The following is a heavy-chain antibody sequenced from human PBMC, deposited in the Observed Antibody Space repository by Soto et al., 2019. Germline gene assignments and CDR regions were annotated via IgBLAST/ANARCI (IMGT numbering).Heavy chain of an antibody. CDR1: GYTFTSYW. D-gene: IGHD3-10*01. CDR3: ARPRGALSPAHGFDI. J-gene: IGHJ3*02. CDR2: IYPDDSDT. Sequence: PGESLKISCKASGYTFTSYWIGLVRQMSGKGLEWMGIIYPDDSDTRYSPSFQGQVTISADKSITTAYLQWSSLKASDTAMYYCARPRGALSPAHGFDIWGQGTMVTVSS. V-gene: IGHV5-51*01.